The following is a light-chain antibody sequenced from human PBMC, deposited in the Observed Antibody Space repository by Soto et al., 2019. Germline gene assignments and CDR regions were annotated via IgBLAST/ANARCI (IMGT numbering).Light chain of an antibody. CDR1: QSVNDW. CDR2: KVS. V-gene: IGKV1-5*03. Sequence: DSQMTQSPSTLSASVGDRVTITCRASQSVNDWLAWYQQKPGKAPNLLIYKVSNLESGVPSRFSGSGSGTEFTLTISSLQPDDFATYYCQQYNSYSWTFGQGTKVEIK. J-gene: IGKJ1*01. CDR3: QQYNSYSWT.